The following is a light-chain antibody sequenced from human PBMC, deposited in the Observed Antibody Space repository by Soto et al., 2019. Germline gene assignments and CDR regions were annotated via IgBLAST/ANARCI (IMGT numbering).Light chain of an antibody. CDR2: ATS. J-gene: IGKJ4*01. CDR3: QQCDRSHLT. V-gene: IGKV3-20*01. Sequence: ENVLTQSPGTLSLSPGERATLSCRASQSVTSNYLAWYQQRPGQPPSLLMYATSSRAAGIPDRFIGSGSGKDFTLTIIRLEPEDFVVYYCQQCDRSHLTFGGGTKVEIK. CDR1: QSVTSNY.